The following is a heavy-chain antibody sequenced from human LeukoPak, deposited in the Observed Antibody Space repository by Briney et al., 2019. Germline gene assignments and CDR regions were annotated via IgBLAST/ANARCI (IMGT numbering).Heavy chain of an antibody. D-gene: IGHD3-22*01. CDR3: ARETNDYFDSSAYMDV. CDR1: GGSISSSSYY. J-gene: IGHJ6*03. CDR2: IDYSGSP. V-gene: IGHV4-39*07. Sequence: KPSGTLSLTCAVSGGSISSSSYYWGWIRQPPGKGLEWLGSIDYSGSPCYRPSLKSRATISVDTSKRQVSLKLSSVTAADTAVYYCARETNDYFDSSAYMDVWGQRTTVTVSS.